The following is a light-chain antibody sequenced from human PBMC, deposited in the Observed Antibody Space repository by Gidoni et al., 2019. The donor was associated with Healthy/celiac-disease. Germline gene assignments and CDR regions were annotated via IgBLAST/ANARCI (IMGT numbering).Light chain of an antibody. J-gene: IGLJ1*01. Sequence: QSVLTQPPSVSRAPGQRVTISFTGSSSHIGAGYDVHWSQHLPGTAPKLLIYGNINRPSGVPDRFSGSKSGTSASLAVTGLQAEDEADYYCQSYDSSLNKVFGTGTKVTVL. CDR2: GNI. V-gene: IGLV1-40*01. CDR3: QSYDSSLNKV. CDR1: SSHIGAGYD.